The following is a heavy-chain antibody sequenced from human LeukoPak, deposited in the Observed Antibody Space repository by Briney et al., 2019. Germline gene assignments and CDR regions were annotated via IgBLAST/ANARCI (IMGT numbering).Heavy chain of an antibody. CDR1: GGSISSSSYY. D-gene: IGHD6-13*01. J-gene: IGHJ5*02. Sequence: SETLSPTCTVSGGSISSSSYYWGWIRQPPGKGLEWIGSIYYSGSTYYNPSLKSRVTISVDTSKNQFSLKLSSVTAADTAVYYCARDLPYSSKNWFDPWGQGTLVTVSS. CDR3: ARDLPYSSKNWFDP. V-gene: IGHV4-39*07. CDR2: IYYSGST.